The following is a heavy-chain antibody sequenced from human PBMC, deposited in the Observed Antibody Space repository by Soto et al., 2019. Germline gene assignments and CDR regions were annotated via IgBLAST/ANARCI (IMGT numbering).Heavy chain of an antibody. CDR2: IYYSGNT. CDR3: ARTYCSGGSCYYFDY. J-gene: IGHJ4*02. CDR1: GGSLSSGRYY. D-gene: IGHD2-15*01. Sequence: SETLSLTCTVSGGSLSSGRYYWRWIRQHPGKGLEWIGYIYYSGNTHYNPSLESRVTISVDTSENQFSLKLSSVTAADTAVYYCARTYCSGGSCYYFDYWGQGTLVTVSS. V-gene: IGHV4-31*03.